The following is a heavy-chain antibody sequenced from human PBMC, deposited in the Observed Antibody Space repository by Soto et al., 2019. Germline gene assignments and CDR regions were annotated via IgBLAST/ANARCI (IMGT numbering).Heavy chain of an antibody. V-gene: IGHV1-69*12. CDR2: IIPIFGTS. Sequence: QVPLVQSGAEVKKPGSSVKVSCKASGGTFSSYAITWVRQAPGQGLEWMGGIIPIFGTSNYAQKFQGRVTITADESTSTPYMELSSLRSEDTAVYYCASRDSGNFGSYYYYGMDVWGQGTTVTVSS. CDR1: GGTFSSYA. CDR3: ASRDSGNFGSYYYYGMDV. D-gene: IGHD1-26*01. J-gene: IGHJ6*02.